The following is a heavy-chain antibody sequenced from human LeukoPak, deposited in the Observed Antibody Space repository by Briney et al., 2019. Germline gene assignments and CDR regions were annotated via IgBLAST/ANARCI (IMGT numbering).Heavy chain of an antibody. D-gene: IGHD3-16*02. CDR3: ARAPNGRGKYYDYVWGSYRPNWFDP. Sequence: SETLSLTCTVSGGSISDYFWSWIRQPPGKGLEWIGYMYYSGSTNYNPSFKSRVTISVDTSKNQFSLKLSSVTAADTAVYYCARAPNGRGKYYDYVWGSYRPNWFDPWGQGTLVTVSS. CDR2: MYYSGST. J-gene: IGHJ5*02. V-gene: IGHV4-59*01. CDR1: GGSISDYF.